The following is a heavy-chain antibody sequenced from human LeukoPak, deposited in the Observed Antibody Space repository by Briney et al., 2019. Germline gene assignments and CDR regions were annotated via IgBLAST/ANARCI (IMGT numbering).Heavy chain of an antibody. CDR3: AKDVLAAIFGVVPNPYYMDV. D-gene: IGHD3-3*01. J-gene: IGHJ6*03. CDR1: GFTFSSYA. Sequence: GGSLRLSCAASGFTFSSYAMSWVRQAPGKGLEWVSAISGSGGSTYYADSVKGRFTISRDNSKNTLYLQMNSLRAEDTAVYYCAKDVLAAIFGVVPNPYYMDVWGKGTTVTVSS. CDR2: ISGSGGST. V-gene: IGHV3-23*01.